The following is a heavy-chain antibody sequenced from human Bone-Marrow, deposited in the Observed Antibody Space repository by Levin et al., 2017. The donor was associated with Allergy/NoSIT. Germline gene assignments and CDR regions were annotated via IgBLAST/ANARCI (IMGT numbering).Heavy chain of an antibody. J-gene: IGHJ4*02. CDR2: ITFSSSNM. CDR1: GFTFRSYS. D-gene: IGHD4/OR15-4a*01. CDR3: ATNMVLYPMTQYKH. V-gene: IGHV3-21*01. Sequence: GGSLRLSCAASGFTFRSYSMTWVRQAPGKGLEWVSSITFSSSNMHYADSVKGRFTISRDNAKNSLFLLMSSLRAEDTAVYYCATNMVLYPMTQYKHWGQGTLVTVSS.